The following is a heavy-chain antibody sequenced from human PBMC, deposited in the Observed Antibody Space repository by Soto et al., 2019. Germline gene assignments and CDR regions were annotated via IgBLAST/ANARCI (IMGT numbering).Heavy chain of an antibody. D-gene: IGHD1-26*01. CDR1: GFTFSSYS. V-gene: IGHV3-23*01. CDR3: AKNQGVELVPLATVDWFDP. CDR2: ISGSGFKK. Sequence: GGSLRLSCAASGFTFSSYSMNWVRQAPGKGLEWVSYISGSGFKKYYADSVKGRFTISRDNSKSTVYLELNNLSAEDTAVYHCAKNQGVELVPLATVDWFDPWGQGSVVTV. J-gene: IGHJ5*02.